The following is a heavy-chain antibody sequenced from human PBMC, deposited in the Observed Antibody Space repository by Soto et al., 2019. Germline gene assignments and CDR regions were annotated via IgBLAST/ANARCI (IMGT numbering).Heavy chain of an antibody. Sequence: SEALSLTCTVSVGSISSYYWSWIRQPPGKGLEWIGYIYYSGSTNYNPSLKSRVTISVDTSKNQFSLKLSSVTAADTAVYYCARGLIVGANFDYWGQGTLVTVSS. CDR1: VGSISSYY. CDR2: IYYSGST. J-gene: IGHJ4*02. D-gene: IGHD1-26*01. CDR3: ARGLIVGANFDY. V-gene: IGHV4-59*01.